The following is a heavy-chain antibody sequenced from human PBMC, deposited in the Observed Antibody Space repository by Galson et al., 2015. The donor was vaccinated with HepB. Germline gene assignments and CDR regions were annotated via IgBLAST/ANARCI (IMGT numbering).Heavy chain of an antibody. CDR1: GYSFTSYW. Sequence: QSGAEVKKPGESLRISCKGSGYSFTSYWISWVRQMPGKGLEWMGRIDPSDSYTNYSPSFQGHVTISADKSISTAYLQWSSLKASDTAMYYCARHEVVTMVRGAHLGWFDPWGQGTLVTVSS. D-gene: IGHD3-10*01. CDR3: ARHEVVTMVRGAHLGWFDP. CDR2: IDPSDSYT. J-gene: IGHJ5*02. V-gene: IGHV5-10-1*01.